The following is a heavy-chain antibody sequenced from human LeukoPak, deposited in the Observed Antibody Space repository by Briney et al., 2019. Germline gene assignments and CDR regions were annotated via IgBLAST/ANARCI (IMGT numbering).Heavy chain of an antibody. Sequence: GGSLRLSCAVSGFAFGSEAMSWVRQSPARGLEWVASISPGGGTTYYADYVKGRFTISRDNSKNSLFVQMNSLRAEDTAVYYCAKSIAAAGDYWGQGTLVTVSS. J-gene: IGHJ4*02. V-gene: IGHV3-23*01. CDR2: ISPGGGTT. CDR3: AKSIAAAGDY. D-gene: IGHD6-13*01. CDR1: GFAFGSEA.